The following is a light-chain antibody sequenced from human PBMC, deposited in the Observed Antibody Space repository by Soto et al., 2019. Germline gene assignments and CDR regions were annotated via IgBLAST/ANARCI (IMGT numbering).Light chain of an antibody. V-gene: IGKV1-33*01. CDR2: DAS. CDR1: QGISNS. CDR3: QQYADIPFT. Sequence: DIQMTQSPSSLSASVGDRVTITCQASQGISNSLNWYQHKVGKAPKLLIYDASNLETGVPSRFSGSGSGTDFTFTINSLQSEDIGTYYCQQYADIPFTFGPGTKVAIK. J-gene: IGKJ3*01.